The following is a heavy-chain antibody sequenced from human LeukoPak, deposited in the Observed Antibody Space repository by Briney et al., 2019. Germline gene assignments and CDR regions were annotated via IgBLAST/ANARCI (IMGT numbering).Heavy chain of an antibody. CDR3: AREAQAHNFDY. J-gene: IGHJ4*02. CDR1: GGSISSYY. V-gene: IGHV4-59*01. Sequence: SETLSPTCTVSGGSISSYYWNWIRQPPGKGLEWIGYIYYSGTTNYNPSLKSRVSISVDTSKNQFSLNLSSVTAADTAVYYCAREAQAHNFDYWGQGTLVTVSS. CDR2: IYYSGTT.